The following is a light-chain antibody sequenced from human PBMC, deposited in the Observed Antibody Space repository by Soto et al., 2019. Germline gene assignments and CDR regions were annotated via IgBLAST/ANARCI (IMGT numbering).Light chain of an antibody. CDR1: SSDVGGYNF. CDR3: SSYTSISTYV. J-gene: IGLJ1*01. Sequence: QAVVTQPASVSGSPGQSITISCTGTSSDVGGYNFVSWYQQHPDKAPKLMIYDVTNRPSGVSNRFSGSKSGNTASLTISGLQAEDEADYYCSSYTSISTYVFGTGT. V-gene: IGLV2-14*01. CDR2: DVT.